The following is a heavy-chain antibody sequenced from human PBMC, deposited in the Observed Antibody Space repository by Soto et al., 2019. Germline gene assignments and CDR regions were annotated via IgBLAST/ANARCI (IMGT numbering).Heavy chain of an antibody. CDR2: IWYDGSNK. D-gene: IGHD3-16*02. Sequence: GGSLRLSCAASGFTFSSYGMHWVRQAPGKGLEWVAVIWYDGSNKYYADSVKGRFTISRDNSKNTLYLQMNSLRAEDTAVYYCARGRRTYYDYIWGSYRFDYWGQGTLVTVSS. CDR3: ARGRRTYYDYIWGSYRFDY. CDR1: GFTFSSYG. V-gene: IGHV3-33*01. J-gene: IGHJ4*02.